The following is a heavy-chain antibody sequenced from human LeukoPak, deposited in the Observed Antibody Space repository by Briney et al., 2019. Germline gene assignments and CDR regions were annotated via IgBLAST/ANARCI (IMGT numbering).Heavy chain of an antibody. CDR2: ISDYNGNT. CDR3: ARVRSNSFDY. V-gene: IGHV1-18*01. J-gene: IGHJ4*02. D-gene: IGHD4-11*01. CDR1: GYTFTSYG. Sequence: GASVNLSCKASGYTFTSYGICWGRHPPAQGLEWMGCISDYNGNTNYAQKLQGRGTMTTDTPTSTAYMELRSLRSDDTAVYYCARVRSNSFDYWGQGTLVTVSS.